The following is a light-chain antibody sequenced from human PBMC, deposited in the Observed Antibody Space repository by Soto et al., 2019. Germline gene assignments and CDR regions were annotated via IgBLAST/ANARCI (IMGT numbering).Light chain of an antibody. CDR1: QSISSW. Sequence: DIQMTQSPSTLSASVGDRVTITCLASQSISSWVAWYQQKPGKGPKLLIYKASHLESGVPSRFSGSGSGTEFTLTISSLQPGDFATYYCQHYNTYPWTFGHGTKVDI. CDR2: KAS. J-gene: IGKJ1*01. CDR3: QHYNTYPWT. V-gene: IGKV1-5*03.